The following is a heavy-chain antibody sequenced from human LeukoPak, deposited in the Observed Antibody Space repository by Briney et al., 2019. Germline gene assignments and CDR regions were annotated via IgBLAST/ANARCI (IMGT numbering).Heavy chain of an antibody. CDR2: IKQDGSEK. CDR3: AREGGRTMDA. J-gene: IGHJ6*02. Sequence: GGSLRLSCAASGFTFSTYWMSWFRQAPGKGLEWVANIKQDGSEKYYVDSVNGRFTISRDNAKNSLYLQMNSLRADDAAVYYCAREGGRTMDAWGQGTTVTVSS. V-gene: IGHV3-7*01. D-gene: IGHD3-16*01. CDR1: GFTFSTYW.